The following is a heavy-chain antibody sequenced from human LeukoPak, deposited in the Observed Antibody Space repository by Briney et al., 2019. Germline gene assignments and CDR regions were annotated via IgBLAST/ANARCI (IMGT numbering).Heavy chain of an antibody. CDR1: GYTFTSYY. D-gene: IGHD3-22*01. V-gene: IGHV1-46*01. CDR3: ARDFSYYDSSGYYPFDY. Sequence: GASVKVSCKASGYTFTSYYMHWVRQAPGQGLEWMGIINPSGGSTSYAQKFQGRVTMTRDTSTSTVYMELSSLRSEDTAVYYCARDFSYYDSSGYYPFDYWGQGTLVTVSS. J-gene: IGHJ4*02. CDR2: INPSGGST.